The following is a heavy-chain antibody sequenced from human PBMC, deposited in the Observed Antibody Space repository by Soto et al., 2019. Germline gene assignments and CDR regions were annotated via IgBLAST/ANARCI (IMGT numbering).Heavy chain of an antibody. CDR1: GGSISIYY. Sequence: SDTLSLTCTVSGGSISIYYWSWIRQPPGKGLEWIGYISYSGSTNYNPSLMSRVTISVDTSKNQFSLKLSSVTAADTALYYCARGRTAMVWGQGTLVTVSS. CDR2: ISYSGST. CDR3: ARGRTAMV. D-gene: IGHD5-18*01. V-gene: IGHV4-59*01. J-gene: IGHJ4*02.